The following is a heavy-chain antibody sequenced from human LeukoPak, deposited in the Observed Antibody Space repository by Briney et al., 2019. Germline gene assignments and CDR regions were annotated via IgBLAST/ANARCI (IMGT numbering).Heavy chain of an antibody. CDR2: IITYNGNT. D-gene: IGHD4-17*01. CDR1: GYTFTSYG. Sequence: ASVTVSCKTSGYTFTSYGLSWVRQAPGQGLEWMGWIITYNGNTYYSQTLQGRVTMTTDTSTSTAYMELRSLRSDDTAVYYCAKTTVTSEEYFYYYMDVWGKGTTVTVSS. J-gene: IGHJ6*03. CDR3: AKTTVTSEEYFYYYMDV. V-gene: IGHV1-18*01.